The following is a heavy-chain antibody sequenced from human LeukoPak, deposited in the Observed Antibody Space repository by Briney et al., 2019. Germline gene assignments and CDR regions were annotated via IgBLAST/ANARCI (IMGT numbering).Heavy chain of an antibody. CDR1: GGSINNYY. Sequence: SETLSLTCTVSGGSINNYYWSWIRQTPGKGLEWIGYIYHTGSTSYGPSLKSRVTISGDTSKNQYSLKLSSVTAADTAVYYCARGTETTEFDYWGRGTPVTVSS. D-gene: IGHD4-11*01. CDR2: IYHTGST. CDR3: ARGTETTEFDY. V-gene: IGHV4-59*01. J-gene: IGHJ4*02.